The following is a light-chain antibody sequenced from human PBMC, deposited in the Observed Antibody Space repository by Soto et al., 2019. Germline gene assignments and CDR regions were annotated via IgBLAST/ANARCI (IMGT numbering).Light chain of an antibody. J-gene: IGLJ1*01. V-gene: IGLV2-14*03. CDR3: SLCATRSTIYF. CDR1: SSDVGGYNY. CDR2: DVS. Sequence: QSALTQPASVSGSPGQSITISCTGASSDVGGYNYVSWYQQHPGKAPKLIIYDVSNRPSGVSDRFSGSKSGNTASLTISGLQTEDEADYFCSLCATRSTIYFFGTGT.